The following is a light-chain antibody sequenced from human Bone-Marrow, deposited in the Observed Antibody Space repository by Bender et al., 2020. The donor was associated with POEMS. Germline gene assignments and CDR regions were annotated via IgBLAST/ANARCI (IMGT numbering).Light chain of an antibody. CDR2: AVS. Sequence: QSALTQPASVSGSPGQSITISCTGTSSDVGGYNYVSWFQHHPGKAPKLMIYAVSNRPSGVSNRFSASKSGNTASLTISGLQAEDEAHYYCSSYTSSSTLTLFVGGTKLTVL. CDR1: SSDVGGYNY. V-gene: IGLV2-14*03. J-gene: IGLJ2*01. CDR3: SSYTSSSTLTL.